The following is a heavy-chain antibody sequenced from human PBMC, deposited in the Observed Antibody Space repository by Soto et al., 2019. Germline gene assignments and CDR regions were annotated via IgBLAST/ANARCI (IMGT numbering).Heavy chain of an antibody. V-gene: IGHV3-11*01. CDR2: ISSSGSTI. CDR1: GFTFSDYY. CDR3: ARVPYCSGGSCYSGNWYFDL. Sequence: GGSLRLSCAASGFTFSDYYMSWIRQAPGKGLEWVSYISSSGSTIYYADSVKGRFTISRDNAKNSLYLQMNSLRAEDTAVYYCARVPYCSGGSCYSGNWYFDLWGRGTLVTVSS. J-gene: IGHJ2*01. D-gene: IGHD2-15*01.